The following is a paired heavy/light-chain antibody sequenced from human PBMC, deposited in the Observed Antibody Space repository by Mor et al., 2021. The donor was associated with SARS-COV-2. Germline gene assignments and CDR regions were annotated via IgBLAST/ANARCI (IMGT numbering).Heavy chain of an antibody. V-gene: IGHV4-61*02. Sequence: QVQLQESGPGLVKPSQTLSLTCTVSGGSISSGSYYWNWIRQPAGKGLEWIGRIYTSGSTNYNPSLKSRVTILVDTSKSHFSLKLSSVTAADTAVYYCARALGTQYYSHYDFDYWGQGTLVTVSS. CDR3: ARALGTQYYSHYDFDY. CDR2: IYTSGST. J-gene: IGHJ4*02. D-gene: IGHD4-4*01. CDR1: GGSISSGSYY.
Light chain of an antibody. Sequence: DIQMTHSPSSVSASVGDRVTITCRASQGISNWLAWYQQKPGKAPKLLIYAVSSLQSGVPSRFSGSGSGTDFTLTISSLQPEDSATYFCQQAYRFPPTFGGGTKVEIK. CDR2: AVS. J-gene: IGKJ4*01. CDR1: QGISNW. CDR3: QQAYRFPPT. V-gene: IGKV1D-12*01.